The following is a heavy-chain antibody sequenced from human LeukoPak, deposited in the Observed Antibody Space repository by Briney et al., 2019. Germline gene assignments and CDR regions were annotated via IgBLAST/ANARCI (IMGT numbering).Heavy chain of an antibody. CDR1: GFTFIDYW. D-gene: IGHD3-3*01. CDR2: IKEDGSET. Sequence: GGSLRLSCAATGFTFIDYWMTLVGQAPGRGLECMANIKEDGSETYYVDSVEGRFTISRDNAKNPLYLQMNSLRAEDTAVYYCARATIFGVVSALGPLDSWGQGTLVTVSS. V-gene: IGHV3-7*01. J-gene: IGHJ4*02. CDR3: ARATIFGVVSALGPLDS.